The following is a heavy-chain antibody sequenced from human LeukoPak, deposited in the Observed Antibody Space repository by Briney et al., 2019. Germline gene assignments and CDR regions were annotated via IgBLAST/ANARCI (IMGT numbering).Heavy chain of an antibody. J-gene: IGHJ4*02. CDR2: INPSGGST. D-gene: IGHD2-15*01. Sequence: ASVKVSCKASGYTFTSYYMHWVRQAPGQGLEWMGIINPSGGSTSYAQKFQGRVTMTRDSSTSTVYMELSSLRSEDTAVYYCARALIVGGSFDYWGQGTLITVSS. V-gene: IGHV1-46*01. CDR3: ARALIVGGSFDY. CDR1: GYTFTSYY.